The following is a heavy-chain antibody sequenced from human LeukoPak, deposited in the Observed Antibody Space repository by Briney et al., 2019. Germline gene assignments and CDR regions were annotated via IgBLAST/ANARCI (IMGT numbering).Heavy chain of an antibody. V-gene: IGHV1-24*01. D-gene: IGHD1-1*01. CDR3: ATGARTGSADYYYMDV. CDR1: GYTLTELS. J-gene: IGHJ6*03. CDR2: FDPEDGET. Sequence: ASVKVSCKVSGYTLTELSMHWVRQAPGKGLEWMGGFDPEDGETIYAQKFQGRVTMTEDTSTDTAYMELSSLRSEDTAVYYCATGARTGSADYYYMDVWGKGTTVTVSS.